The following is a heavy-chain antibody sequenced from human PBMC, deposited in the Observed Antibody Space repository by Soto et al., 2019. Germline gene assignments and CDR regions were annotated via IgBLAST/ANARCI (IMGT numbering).Heavy chain of an antibody. CDR2: ISYDGSNK. D-gene: IGHD1-26*01. J-gene: IGHJ5*02. V-gene: IGHV3-30-3*01. Sequence: QVQLVESGGGVVQPGRSLRLSCAASGFTFSSYAMHWVRQAPGKGLEWVAVISYDGSNKYYADSVKGRFTISRDNSKNMLYLQMNSLRAEDTAVYYCASRPRVGATLGTWGQGTLVTVSS. CDR1: GFTFSSYA. CDR3: ASRPRVGATLGT.